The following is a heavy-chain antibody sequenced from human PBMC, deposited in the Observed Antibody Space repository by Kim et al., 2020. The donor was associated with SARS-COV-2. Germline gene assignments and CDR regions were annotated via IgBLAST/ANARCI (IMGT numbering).Heavy chain of an antibody. D-gene: IGHD3-9*01. CDR3: ARTGSIEGLSHPPWLLSNPYYCDY. V-gene: IGHV4-39*01. Sequence: SETLSLTCTVSGGSISSSSYYWGWIRQPPGKGLEWIGSIYYSGSTYYNPSLKSRVTISVDTSKNQFSLKLSSVTAADTAVYYCARTGSIEGLSHPPWLLSNPYYCDYWGQGTLVTVSS. CDR1: GGSISSSSYY. J-gene: IGHJ4*02. CDR2: IYYSGST.